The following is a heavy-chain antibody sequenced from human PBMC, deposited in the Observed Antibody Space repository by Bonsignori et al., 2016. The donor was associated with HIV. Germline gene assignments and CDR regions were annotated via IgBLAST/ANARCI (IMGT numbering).Heavy chain of an antibody. Sequence: GGSLRLSCEGSGYSFTNYWIGWVRQMPGKGLEWVGIIYPGDSDTRYSPSFQGQVTISADKSTSTAYLQWSSLRASDTAIYYCARHPPRRDDYNYWSFDLWGRGTLVTVSS. CDR3: ARHPPRRDDYNYWSFDL. V-gene: IGHV5-51*01. CDR1: GYSFTNYW. J-gene: IGHJ2*01. CDR2: IYPGDSDT. D-gene: IGHD5-24*01.